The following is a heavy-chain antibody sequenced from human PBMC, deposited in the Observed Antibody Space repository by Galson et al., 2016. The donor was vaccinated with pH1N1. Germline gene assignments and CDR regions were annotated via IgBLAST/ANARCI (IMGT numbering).Heavy chain of an antibody. J-gene: IGHJ4*02. V-gene: IGHV3-74*01. CDR3: ARDRLDGSGSCDH. CDR1: GFTLGGYW. CDR2: IDGDGRVT. D-gene: IGHD3-10*01. Sequence: SLRLSCAASGFTLGGYWMHWVRQLPGKGLEWVARIDGDGRVTNYADSVKGRFTVSTDNGKNTLYLQMNSLIDEDTAVLYCARDRLDGSGSCDHWGQGTLVTVSA.